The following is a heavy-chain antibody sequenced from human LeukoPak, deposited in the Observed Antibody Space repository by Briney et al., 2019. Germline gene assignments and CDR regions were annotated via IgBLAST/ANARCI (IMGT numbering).Heavy chain of an antibody. Sequence: SETLSLTCTVSGGSFSGYYWSWIRQPAGKGLEWIGRIYTSGSTNYNPSLKSRVTMSVDTSKNQFSLKLSSVTAADTAVYYCARGDPYSSSWYTFQHWGQGTLVTVSS. CDR1: GGSFSGYY. J-gene: IGHJ1*01. CDR3: ARGDPYSSSWYTFQH. D-gene: IGHD6-13*01. CDR2: IYTSGST. V-gene: IGHV4-4*07.